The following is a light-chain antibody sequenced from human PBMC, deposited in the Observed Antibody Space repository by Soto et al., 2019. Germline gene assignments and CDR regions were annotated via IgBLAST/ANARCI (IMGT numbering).Light chain of an antibody. J-gene: IGLJ2*01. CDR2: DNN. V-gene: IGLV1-51*01. CDR1: SSNIGNNY. CDR3: GTWDSSLSAVV. Sequence: QTVVTQPPSVSAAPGQKVTISCSGSSSNIGNNYVSWYQQLPGTAPKLLIYDNNKRPSGIPDRFSGAESGTSATLGITGLQTGDEADYYCGTWDSSLSAVVFGGGTKLTVL.